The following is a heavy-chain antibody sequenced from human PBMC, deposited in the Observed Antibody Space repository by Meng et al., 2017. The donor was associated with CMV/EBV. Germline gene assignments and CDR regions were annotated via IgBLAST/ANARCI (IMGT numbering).Heavy chain of an antibody. CDR2: ISSSSSTI. D-gene: IGHD1-26*01. Sequence: GESLKISCAASGFTFSSYSMNWVRQAPGKGLEWVSYISSSSSTIYYADSVKGRFTISRDNAKNSLYLQMNSLRAEDTAVYYCARDGEVGATLYYNYGMDVWGQGTTVTVSS. J-gene: IGHJ6*02. V-gene: IGHV3-48*04. CDR3: ARDGEVGATLYYNYGMDV. CDR1: GFTFSSYS.